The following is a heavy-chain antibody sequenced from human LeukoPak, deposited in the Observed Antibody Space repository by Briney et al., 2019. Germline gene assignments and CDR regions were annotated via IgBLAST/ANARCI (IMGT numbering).Heavy chain of an antibody. Sequence: SETLSLTCTVSGGSISSHYWSWIRQPPGKGLEWIGYIYYSGSTNYNPSLKSRVTISVDTSKNQFSLKLSSVTAADTAVYYCARAQRRYCSSTSCYTNYYYYMDVWGKGTTVTVSS. CDR1: GGSISSHY. CDR2: IYYSGST. CDR3: ARAQRRYCSSTSCYTNYYYYMDV. V-gene: IGHV4-59*11. D-gene: IGHD2-2*02. J-gene: IGHJ6*03.